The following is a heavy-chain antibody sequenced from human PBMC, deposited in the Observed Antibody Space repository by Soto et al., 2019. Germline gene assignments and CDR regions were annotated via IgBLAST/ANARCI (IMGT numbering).Heavy chain of an antibody. Sequence: SETLSLTCTVSGGSISSYYWSWIRQPPGKGLEWIGYIYYSGSTNYNPSLKSRVTISVDTSKNQFSLKLSSVTAADTAVYYCVSIQHWYFDYWGQGTLVTVSS. CDR3: VSIQHWYFDY. J-gene: IGHJ4*02. CDR2: IYYSGST. CDR1: GGSISSYY. V-gene: IGHV4-59*01. D-gene: IGHD5-18*01.